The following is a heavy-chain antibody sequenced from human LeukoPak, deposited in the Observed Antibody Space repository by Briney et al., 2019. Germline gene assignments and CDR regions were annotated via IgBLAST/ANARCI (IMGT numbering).Heavy chain of an antibody. CDR1: GFTFSDYY. V-gene: IGHV3-11*01. CDR2: INSGGTI. D-gene: IGHD6-19*01. J-gene: IGHJ4*02. Sequence: GGSLRLSCAASGFTFSDYYMSWIRQAPGKGLEWVSYINSGGTIYYADSVKGRFTISRDNAKNSLYLQMNSLRAEDTAVYYCARGVGAAVAYWGQGTMVTVSS. CDR3: ARGVGAAVAY.